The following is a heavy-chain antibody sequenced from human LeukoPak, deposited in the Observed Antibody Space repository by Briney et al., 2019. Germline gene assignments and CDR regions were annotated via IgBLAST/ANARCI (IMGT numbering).Heavy chain of an antibody. CDR1: GFTFSSYR. CDR3: ARSGYGSDWSSFDY. CDR2: ISRSSGTI. V-gene: IGHV3-48*01. J-gene: IGHJ4*02. D-gene: IGHD6-19*01. Sequence: GGSLRLSCAASGFTFSSYRMNWVRQAPGKGLEWVSSISRSSGTIYSANSVKGRFTISRDNAKNSLALQMNSLRADDTAVYYCARSGYGSDWSSFDYWGQGTLVTVSS.